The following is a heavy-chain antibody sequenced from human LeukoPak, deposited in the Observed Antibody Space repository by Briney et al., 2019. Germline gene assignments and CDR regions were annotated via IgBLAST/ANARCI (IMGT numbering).Heavy chain of an antibody. D-gene: IGHD4-11*01. V-gene: IGHV3-48*01. J-gene: IGHJ4*02. CDR3: ARDSVATTAFDY. CDR1: GFTFSAYS. Sequence: GGSLGLSCAASGFTFSAYSMSWVRQAPGRGLECISYISSSSRTIYYADSVKGRFTISRDTAKNSLYPQMNSLRAEDTAVYYCARDSVATTAFDYWGQGTLVTVSS. CDR2: ISSSSRTI.